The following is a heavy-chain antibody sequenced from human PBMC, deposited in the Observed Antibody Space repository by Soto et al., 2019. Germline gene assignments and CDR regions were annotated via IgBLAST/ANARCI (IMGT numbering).Heavy chain of an antibody. CDR2: ISSSSSTI. V-gene: IGHV3-48*01. CDR1: GFTFSSYS. CDR3: ARDLGGIVAIFDY. J-gene: IGHJ4*02. Sequence: GGSLRLSCAASGFTFSSYSMNWVRQAPGKGLEWVSYISSSSSTIYYADSVKGRFTISRDNAKNSLYLQMNSLRAEDTAVYYCARDLGGIVAIFDYWGQGTLVTVSS. D-gene: IGHD5-12*01.